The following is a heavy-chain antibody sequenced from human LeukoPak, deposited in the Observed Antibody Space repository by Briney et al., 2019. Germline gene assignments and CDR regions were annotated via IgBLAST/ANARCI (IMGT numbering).Heavy chain of an antibody. CDR2: INQDGSEK. Sequence: GGSLRLSCAASGITFSSYSMNWVRQAPGKGLEWVANINQDGSEKYYVDSVKGRFTISRDNAKNSLYVQMNSLRAEDTAVYYCARLQGYYGSGSYGPYYYYYMDVWGKGTTVTVSS. CDR1: GITFSSYS. V-gene: IGHV3-7*01. CDR3: ARLQGYYGSGSYGPYYYYYMDV. D-gene: IGHD3-10*01. J-gene: IGHJ6*03.